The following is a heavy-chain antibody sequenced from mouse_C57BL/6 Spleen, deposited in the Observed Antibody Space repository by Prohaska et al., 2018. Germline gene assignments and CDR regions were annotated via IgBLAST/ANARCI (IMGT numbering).Heavy chain of an antibody. V-gene: IGHV1-26*01. J-gene: IGHJ1*03. CDR2: INPNKGGT. CDR3: ARRCYDYDGGYFDV. D-gene: IGHD2-4*01. CDR1: GYTFTDYY. Sequence: ASVKISCTASGYTFTDYYMIWVTHSHVKRLEWIGEINPNKGGTSYNQKLKGKATLTGDKSSSTAYMELRSLTSEDSAVYYCARRCYDYDGGYFDVWGTGTTVTVSS.